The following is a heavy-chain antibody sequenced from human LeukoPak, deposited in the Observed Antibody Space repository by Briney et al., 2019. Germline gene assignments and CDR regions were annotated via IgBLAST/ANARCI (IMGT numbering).Heavy chain of an antibody. D-gene: IGHD5-24*01. CDR1: GFTFSSYG. CDR2: ISYDGSNK. J-gene: IGHJ4*02. V-gene: IGHV3-30*03. CDR3: ARDGGEMATIDY. Sequence: PGGSLRLSCAASGFTFSSYGMYWVRQAPGKGLEWVAVISYDGSNKYYADSVKGRFTISRDNSKNTLYLQTNSLRAEDTAVYYCARDGGEMATIDYWGQGTLVTVSS.